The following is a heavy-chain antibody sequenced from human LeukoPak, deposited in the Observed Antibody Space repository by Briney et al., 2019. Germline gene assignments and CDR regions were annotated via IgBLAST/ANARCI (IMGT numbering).Heavy chain of an antibody. J-gene: IGHJ4*02. CDR2: IYYSGGT. V-gene: IGHV4-59*01. Sequence: SETLSLTCTVSGGSISSNYWSWIRQPPGKGLEWIGYIYYSGGTNYNPSLKSRVTISVDTSKNQFSLKLSSVTAADTAVYYCARVACSGGSCYAGASYYFDYWGQGTLVTVSS. CDR1: GGSISSNY. CDR3: ARVACSGGSCYAGASYYFDY. D-gene: IGHD2-15*01.